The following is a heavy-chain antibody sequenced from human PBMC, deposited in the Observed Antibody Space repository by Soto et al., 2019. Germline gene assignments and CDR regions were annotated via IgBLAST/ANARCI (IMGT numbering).Heavy chain of an antibody. J-gene: IGHJ6*02. CDR2: IIPIFGTA. V-gene: IGHV1-69*13. D-gene: IGHD2-2*02. Sequence: GASVKVSCKASGGTFSSYAISWVRQAHGQGLEWMGGIIPIFGTANYAQKFQGRVTITADESTSTAYMELSSLRSEGTAVYYCARMGTSLGYCSSTSCFTYGMDVWGQGTTVTVSS. CDR3: ARMGTSLGYCSSTSCFTYGMDV. CDR1: GGTFSSYA.